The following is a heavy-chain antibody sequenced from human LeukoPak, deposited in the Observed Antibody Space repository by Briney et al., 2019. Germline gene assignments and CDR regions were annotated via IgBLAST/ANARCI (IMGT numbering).Heavy chain of an antibody. CDR3: ARGVVVAPRSAFDI. CDR2: INQDGSEK. J-gene: IGHJ3*02. D-gene: IGHD2-2*01. Sequence: VGSLRLSCAASGFALSSYWITWVRQAPGQGLEWVANINQDGSEKCYVDSVKGRFTISRDNAKNSLSLQMTSLRVEDTAVYYCARGVVVAPRSAFDIWGQGRMVTVSS. V-gene: IGHV3-7*01. CDR1: GFALSSYW.